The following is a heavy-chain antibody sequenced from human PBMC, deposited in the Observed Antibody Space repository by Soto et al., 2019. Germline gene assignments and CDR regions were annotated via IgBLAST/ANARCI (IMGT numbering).Heavy chain of an antibody. D-gene: IGHD5-12*01. CDR2: IYTSGST. CDR1: GGSISPYY. CDR3: AREDGYKRRGAFDI. V-gene: IGHV4-4*07. J-gene: IGHJ3*02. Sequence: PSETLSLTCLISGGSISPYYWSWIRQSPGQGLEWIGRIYTSGSTNYNPSLKSRVTMSVDTSKNQFSLKLSSVTAADTAVYYCAREDGYKRRGAFDIWGQGTMVTVSS.